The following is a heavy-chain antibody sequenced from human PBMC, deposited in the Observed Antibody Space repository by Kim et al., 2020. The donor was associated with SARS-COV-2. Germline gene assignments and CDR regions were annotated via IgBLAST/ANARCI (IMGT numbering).Heavy chain of an antibody. D-gene: IGHD3-16*01. Sequence: RSPQEVWGRVTVTRDTSTSTLYMELTSLRSEDTAVYYCASEGESLKHFAYWGQGTLVTVSS. CDR3: ASEGESLKHFAY. V-gene: IGHV1-46*01. J-gene: IGHJ4*02.